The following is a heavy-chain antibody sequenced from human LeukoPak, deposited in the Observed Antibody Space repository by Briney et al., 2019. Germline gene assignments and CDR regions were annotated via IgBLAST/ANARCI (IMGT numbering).Heavy chain of an antibody. CDR3: ARGVVAATTYFDY. J-gene: IGHJ4*02. V-gene: IGHV4-39*07. Sequence: SETLSLTCTVSGGSISSSSYYWGWIRQPPGKGLEWIGSIYYSGSTYYNPSLKSRVTMSVDTSKNQFSLKLSSVTAADTAVYYCARGVVAATTYFDYWGQGTLVTVSS. CDR1: GGSISSSSYY. D-gene: IGHD2-15*01. CDR2: IYYSGST.